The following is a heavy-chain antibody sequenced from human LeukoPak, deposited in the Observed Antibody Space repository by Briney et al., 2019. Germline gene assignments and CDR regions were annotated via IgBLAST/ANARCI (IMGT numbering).Heavy chain of an antibody. CDR2: MNPNSGNT. D-gene: IGHD2-2*01. Sequence: VSVKVSCKASGYTFTSYDINWVRQATGQGLEWMGWMNPNSGNTGYAQKFQGRVTMTRNTSISTAYMELSSLRAEDTAVYYCARGGGVPAAILYYYYMDVWGKGTTVTVSS. CDR1: GYTFTSYD. V-gene: IGHV1-8*01. J-gene: IGHJ6*03. CDR3: ARGGGVPAAILYYYYMDV.